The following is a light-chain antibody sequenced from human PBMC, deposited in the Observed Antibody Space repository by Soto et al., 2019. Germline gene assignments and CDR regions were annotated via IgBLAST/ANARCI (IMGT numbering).Light chain of an antibody. V-gene: IGKV1-6*01. CDR1: QGIRND. CDR2: AAS. Sequence: AIQMTQSPSSLSASVGDRVTITCRASQGIRNDLGWYQQKPGTAPKLLISAASTLQSGVPSRFSGSGSGTDFTLTISSLQPEDFATYYCLQAYNYPWTFGQGTKVEIK. J-gene: IGKJ1*01. CDR3: LQAYNYPWT.